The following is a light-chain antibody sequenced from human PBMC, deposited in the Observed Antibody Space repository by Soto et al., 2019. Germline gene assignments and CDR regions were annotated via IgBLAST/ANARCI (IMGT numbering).Light chain of an antibody. J-gene: IGKJ2*01. Sequence: DIVMTQSPDTVAVSLGEMATINCKSSQSVFHSSYNNDYIVWYQQKAGQPPRLLIHWASTRDSGVPDRFSGSGSGTDFTLTISSLQAEDVAVYYCQQYYTTPYTFGQGTKVELK. CDR2: WAS. CDR1: QSVFHSSYNNDY. CDR3: QQYYTTPYT. V-gene: IGKV4-1*01.